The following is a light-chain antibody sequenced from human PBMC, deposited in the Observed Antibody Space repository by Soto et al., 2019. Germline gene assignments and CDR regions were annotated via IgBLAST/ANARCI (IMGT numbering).Light chain of an antibody. V-gene: IGKV1-9*01. CDR1: QDISRY. CDR2: AAS. Sequence: DIQLTQSPSFLSASVGDRVTITCRASQDISRYLAWYQQKAGKAPKLLIYAASTLQKGVPSRFSGSGSGTEDTLTNSSLLPYDFATYYWQQLNTYPLLTFGPGTEVDI. CDR3: QQLNTYPLLT. J-gene: IGKJ3*01.